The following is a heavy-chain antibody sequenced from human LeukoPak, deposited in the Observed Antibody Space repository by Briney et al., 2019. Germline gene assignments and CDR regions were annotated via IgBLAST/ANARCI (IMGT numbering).Heavy chain of an antibody. CDR1: GFTFSSYW. Sequence: GGSLRLSCAASGFTFSSYWMSWVRQAPGKGLEWVANIKQDGSEKYYVDSVKGRFTISRDNAKNSLYLQMNSLRAEDTAVYYCARNVFGFGEFGGFDYWGQGTLVTVSS. CDR2: IKQDGSEK. J-gene: IGHJ4*02. V-gene: IGHV3-7*03. CDR3: ARNVFGFGEFGGFDY. D-gene: IGHD3-10*01.